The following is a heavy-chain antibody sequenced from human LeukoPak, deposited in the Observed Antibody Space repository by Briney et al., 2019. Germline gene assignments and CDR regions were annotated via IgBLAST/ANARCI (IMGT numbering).Heavy chain of an antibody. V-gene: IGHV3-23*01. J-gene: IGHJ3*02. CDR1: GFTFSSYA. D-gene: IGHD3-3*01. Sequence: PGGSLRLSCAASGFTFSSYAMSWVRQAPGKGLEWVSAISGSGGSTYYADSVKGRFTISRDNSKNTLYLQMSSLRAEDTAVYYCAKAFTIFGVVMEAFDIWGQGTMVTVSS. CDR2: ISGSGGST. CDR3: AKAFTIFGVVMEAFDI.